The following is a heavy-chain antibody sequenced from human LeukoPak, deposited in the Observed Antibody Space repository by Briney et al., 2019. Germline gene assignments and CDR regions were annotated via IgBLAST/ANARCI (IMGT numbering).Heavy chain of an antibody. V-gene: IGHV5-51*01. D-gene: IGHD3-16*01. J-gene: IGHJ4*02. CDR2: VYPDDSAA. CDR3: ARSRVWGDSRWAFDY. CDR1: GYSFSSFW. Sequence: GDSLQISCQGSGYSFSSFWVGWGRQTPANGLEWMGVVYPDDSAARYSPSFRGQITFSADKSLDTAYLQWSSLRASDTGIYFCARSRVWGDSRWAFDYWGQGTPVTVSS.